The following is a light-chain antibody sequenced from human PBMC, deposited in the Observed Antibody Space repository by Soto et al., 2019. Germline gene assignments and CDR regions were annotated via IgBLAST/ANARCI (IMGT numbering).Light chain of an antibody. CDR1: QSVSSNY. Sequence: EVVLTQSPGTLPLSAGERATLSCRASQSVSSNYLAWYQQKNGQPPRILIYGASNRDSGISDRFSGSGSGTDFTLPLYRLEPEDFEVYYCQQYDTSPWTFGQGTKVDIK. CDR2: GAS. J-gene: IGKJ1*01. CDR3: QQYDTSPWT. V-gene: IGKV3-20*01.